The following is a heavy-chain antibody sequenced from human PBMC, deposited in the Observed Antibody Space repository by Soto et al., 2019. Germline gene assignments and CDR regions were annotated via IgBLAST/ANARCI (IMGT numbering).Heavy chain of an antibody. CDR1: GYTFSSYD. Sequence: QVQLVQSGAEVREPGASVKVSCKASGYTFSSYDITWVRQAPGQGLEWMGWISTYTGNTNYAQKLQGRVTMTTDTSTNTAYMDMRSLRSADTAVYYCARGGGSGPYGMAVWGQGTTVTVSS. D-gene: IGHD3-10*01. V-gene: IGHV1-18*01. CDR3: ARGGGSGPYGMAV. J-gene: IGHJ6*01. CDR2: ISTYTGNT.